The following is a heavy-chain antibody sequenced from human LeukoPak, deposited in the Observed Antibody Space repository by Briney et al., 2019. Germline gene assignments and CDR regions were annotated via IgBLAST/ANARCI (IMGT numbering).Heavy chain of an antibody. CDR2: INHSGST. J-gene: IGHJ4*02. CDR3: ARGNMVRGVIIQPYDY. D-gene: IGHD3-10*01. Sequence: SETLSLTCAVYGGSFSGYYWSWIRQPPGKGLEWIGEINHSGSTNYNPSLKSRVTISVDTSKNQFSLKLSSVTAADTAVYYCARGNMVRGVIIQPYDYWGQGTLVTVSS. V-gene: IGHV4-34*01. CDR1: GGSFSGYY.